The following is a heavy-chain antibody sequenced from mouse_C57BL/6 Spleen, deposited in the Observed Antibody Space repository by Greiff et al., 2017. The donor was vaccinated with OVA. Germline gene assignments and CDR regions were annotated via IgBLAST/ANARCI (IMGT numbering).Heavy chain of an antibody. Sequence: EVQLVESGGDLVKPGGSLKLSCAASGFTFSSYGMPWVRQTPDKRLEWVATISSGGSYTYYPDSVKGRFTISRDNAKNTLYLQLSSLKSEDTAMYYCASPNTTVVANVYWYFDVWGTGTTVTVSS. V-gene: IGHV5-6*01. CDR2: ISSGGSYT. CDR3: ASPNTTVVANVYWYFDV. J-gene: IGHJ1*03. D-gene: IGHD1-1*01. CDR1: GFTFSSYG.